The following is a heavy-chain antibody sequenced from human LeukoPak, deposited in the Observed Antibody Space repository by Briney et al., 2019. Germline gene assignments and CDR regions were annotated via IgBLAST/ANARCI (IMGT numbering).Heavy chain of an antibody. CDR2: IYHSGYP. Sequence: SETLSLTCAVSGYSISSGYYWGWIRQPPGQGLEWIGSIYHSGYPYYNPSLKSRVTMSVDTSKNLFSLELTSVTAADTAVYYCARTQSSGIVGATTQFDYWGQGTLVTVSS. J-gene: IGHJ4*02. CDR3: ARTQSSGIVGATTQFDY. V-gene: IGHV4-38-2*01. D-gene: IGHD1-26*01. CDR1: GYSISSGYY.